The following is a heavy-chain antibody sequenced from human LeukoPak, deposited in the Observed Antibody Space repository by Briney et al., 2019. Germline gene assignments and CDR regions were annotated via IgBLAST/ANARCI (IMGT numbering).Heavy chain of an antibody. CDR3: ARRDSSGWYYLDY. J-gene: IGHJ4*02. D-gene: IGHD6-19*01. CDR2: IYSGGST. V-gene: IGHV3-53*01. CDR1: GFTVSSNY. Sequence: GGSLRLSCAASGFTVSSNYMSWVRKTPGKGLEWCSVIYSGGSTYYAASVKGRFTTSRDNSKNTLYLQMTSLRAEDTAVYYCARRDSSGWYYLDYWGQGTLVTVSS.